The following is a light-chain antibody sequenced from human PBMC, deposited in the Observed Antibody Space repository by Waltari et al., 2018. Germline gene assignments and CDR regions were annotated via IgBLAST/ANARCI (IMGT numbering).Light chain of an antibody. J-gene: IGKJ1*01. CDR3: HQYYTNRMWT. V-gene: IGKV4-1*01. CDR2: WAS. Sequence: DSGITQSPDSLAGSLGERATINFKSSRRVLYSSNNRTYLAWYPQNTGQHPKMLIYWASTRGAAVPDRLSGSGCAIDFTLTISSIQAEDVAVYYCHQYYTNRMWTFGQGTKVEIK. CDR1: RRVLYSSNNRTY.